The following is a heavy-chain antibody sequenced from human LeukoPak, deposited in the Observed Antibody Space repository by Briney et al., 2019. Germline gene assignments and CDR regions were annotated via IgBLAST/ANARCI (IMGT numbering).Heavy chain of an antibody. J-gene: IGHJ3*02. CDR1: GFSFSSNA. Sequence: GGSLRLSCVASGFSFSSNAMTWVRQAPGKGLEWVSAISGSGGSTYYADSVKGRFTISRDNSKNTLYLQMNSLRAEDTAVYYCAKYRVPYRRADAFDIWGQGTMVTVSS. CDR2: ISGSGGST. CDR3: AKYRVPYRRADAFDI. V-gene: IGHV3-23*01. D-gene: IGHD1-14*01.